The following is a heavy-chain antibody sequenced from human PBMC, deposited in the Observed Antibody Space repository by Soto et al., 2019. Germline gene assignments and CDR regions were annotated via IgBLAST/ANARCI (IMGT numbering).Heavy chain of an antibody. Sequence: QITLKESGPTLVKPTQTLTLTCTFSGFSLSTSGVGVGWIRQPPGKALEWLALIYWNDDKRYSPSLKSRLTITKDTSKNQVVLTMTNMDPVDTXTYXCAXSSGYSSSWYPPGSYFDYWGQGTLVTVSS. CDR2: IYWNDDK. J-gene: IGHJ4*02. V-gene: IGHV2-5*01. CDR1: GFSLSTSGVG. D-gene: IGHD6-13*01. CDR3: AXSSGYSSSWYPPGSYFDY.